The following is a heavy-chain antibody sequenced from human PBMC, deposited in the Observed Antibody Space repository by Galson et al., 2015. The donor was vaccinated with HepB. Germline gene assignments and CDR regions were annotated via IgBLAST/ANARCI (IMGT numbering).Heavy chain of an antibody. D-gene: IGHD6-13*01. V-gene: IGHV3-7*03. Sequence: SLRLSCAASGFTLSSYWMSWVRQAPGKGLEWVANIKQDGSEKYYVDSVKGRFTISRDNAKNSLYLQMNSLRAEDTAVYYCAREGSSSWPLYYYYGMDVWGQGTTVTVSS. CDR1: GFTLSSYW. J-gene: IGHJ6*02. CDR3: AREGSSSWPLYYYYGMDV. CDR2: IKQDGSEK.